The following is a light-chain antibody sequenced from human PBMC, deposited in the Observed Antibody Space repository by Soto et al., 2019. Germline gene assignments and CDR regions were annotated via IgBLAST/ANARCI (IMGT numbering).Light chain of an antibody. CDR2: EVT. J-gene: IGLJ2*01. Sequence: QSALTQPASVSGSPGQSITISCTGTSSDVGGYNYVSWYQQHPGKAPKLMIYEVTNRPSGVSYRFSGSKSGNTASLTISGLQAEDEADHYCTSYTGSSTLLLFGGGTKLTVL. V-gene: IGLV2-14*01. CDR1: SSDVGGYNY. CDR3: TSYTGSSTLLL.